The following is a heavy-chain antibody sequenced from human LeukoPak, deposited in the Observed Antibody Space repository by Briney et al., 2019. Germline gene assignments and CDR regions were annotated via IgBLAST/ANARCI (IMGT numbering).Heavy chain of an antibody. CDR1: GYFISSGDY. J-gene: IGHJ6*03. V-gene: IGHV4-38-2*01. CDR3: TRLCNRFMHYDFWSGYQASAPGYYMDV. Sequence: PWGTLSLTCAVSGYFISSGDYWGWIRQPRGRVLEWIGSICHSGSIYYQPSLKSRVTISVDKAKNHFSLKLSSVTAADTAVYYSTRLCNRFMHYDFWSGYQASAPGYYMDVWGKATTVTVSS. D-gene: IGHD3-3*01. CDR2: ICHSGSI.